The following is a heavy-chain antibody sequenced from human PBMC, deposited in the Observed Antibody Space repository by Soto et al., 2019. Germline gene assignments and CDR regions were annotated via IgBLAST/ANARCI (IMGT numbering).Heavy chain of an antibody. D-gene: IGHD3-10*01. V-gene: IGHV4-59*08. CDR1: GASISGGS. J-gene: IGHJ6*03. CDR3: SRQVRGVKGDFYYYYMDV. Sequence: QVQLDESGPGLVKPSESLSLTCAVSGASISGGSWSWIRQTPGKGLEWIGDIHYTGTTNYKPSLKSRVTISIDTSNNQFSLMLGSMTAADTAIYYCSRQVRGVKGDFYYYYMDVWGKGTTVTVSS. CDR2: IHYTGTT.